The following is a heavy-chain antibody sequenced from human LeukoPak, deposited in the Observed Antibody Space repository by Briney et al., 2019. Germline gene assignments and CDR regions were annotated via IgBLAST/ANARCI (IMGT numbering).Heavy chain of an antibody. J-gene: IGHJ4*02. V-gene: IGHV5-51*01. CDR3: ARHNSRRAKDPYYDILFEAGFLIDY. CDR2: IYPGDSDT. Sequence: GESLKISCKGSGYSFTSYWIGWVRQMPGKGLEWMGIIYPGDSDTRYSPSFQGQVTISADKSISTAYLQWSSLKASDTAMYYCARHNSRRAKDPYYDILFEAGFLIDYWGQGTLVTVSS. CDR1: GYSFTSYW. D-gene: IGHD3-9*01.